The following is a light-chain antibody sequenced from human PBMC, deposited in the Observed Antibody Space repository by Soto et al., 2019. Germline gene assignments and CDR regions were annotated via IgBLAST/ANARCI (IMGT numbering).Light chain of an antibody. V-gene: IGKV1-39*01. CDR1: QSISNF. CDR2: SAS. Sequence: DIQLTQSPSSLSASVGDRFTITCRASQSISNFLNWYQQKPGQAPKLLISSASNVQSGVPSRFSGRGSGTEFTLTISGLQPEDSASYCCQQSYNFPRTFGQGTKVEI. J-gene: IGKJ1*01. CDR3: QQSYNFPRT.